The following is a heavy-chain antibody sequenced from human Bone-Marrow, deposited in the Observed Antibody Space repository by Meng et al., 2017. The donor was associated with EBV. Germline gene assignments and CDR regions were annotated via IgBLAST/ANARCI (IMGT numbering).Heavy chain of an antibody. CDR1: GGSFSGYY. D-gene: IGHD6-19*01. Sequence: QVQLQESGPGLVKPSGTLSLTCAVYGGSFSGYYWSWIRQPPGKGLEWIGEINHSGSTNYNPSLKSRVTISVDTSKNQFSLKLSSVTAADTAVYYCARVSGYSSGWYAFDPWGQGTLVTVS. J-gene: IGHJ5*02. CDR3: ARVSGYSSGWYAFDP. CDR2: INHSGST. V-gene: IGHV4-34*01.